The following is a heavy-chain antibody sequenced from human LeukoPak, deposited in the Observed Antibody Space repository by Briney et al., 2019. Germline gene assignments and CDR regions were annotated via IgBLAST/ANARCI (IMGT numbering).Heavy chain of an antibody. CDR1: GFTVSSNY. Sequence: GGSLRLSCAASGFTVSSNYMSWVRQAPGKGLEWVSVIYSGGSTYYADSVKGRFTISRDNSKNTLYLQTNSLRAEDTAVYYCATPEKRGYSYGYDYWGQGTLVTVSS. CDR2: IYSGGST. D-gene: IGHD5-18*01. V-gene: IGHV3-53*01. CDR3: ATPEKRGYSYGYDY. J-gene: IGHJ4*02.